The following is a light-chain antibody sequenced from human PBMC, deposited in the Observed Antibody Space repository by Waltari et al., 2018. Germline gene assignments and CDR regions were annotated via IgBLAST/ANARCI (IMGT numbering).Light chain of an antibody. CDR1: QSVSSPF. Sequence: ELVLTQSPGTLSLSPGERATLSCRASQSVSSPFLAWYQQNTGQGPRLLIYGASYRATGIPDRFSGSGSGADFTLAINRLEPEDFAVYYCQHYVNSPQVTFGGGTKVEIK. V-gene: IGKV3-20*01. CDR3: QHYVNSPQVT. CDR2: GAS. J-gene: IGKJ4*01.